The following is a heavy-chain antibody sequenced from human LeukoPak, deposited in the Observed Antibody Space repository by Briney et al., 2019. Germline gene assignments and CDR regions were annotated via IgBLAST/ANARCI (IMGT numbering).Heavy chain of an antibody. CDR2: INHSGST. CDR3: AKGDYRGASYYYHMDV. Sequence: SETLSLTCAVYGGSFSGYHWSWIRQPPGKGLEWIGEINHSGSTNYNPSLKSRVTISVDTSKNQFSLKLSSVTAADTAVYYCAKGDYRGASYYYHMDVWGKGTTVTISS. V-gene: IGHV4-34*01. J-gene: IGHJ6*03. D-gene: IGHD4-11*01. CDR1: GGSFSGYH.